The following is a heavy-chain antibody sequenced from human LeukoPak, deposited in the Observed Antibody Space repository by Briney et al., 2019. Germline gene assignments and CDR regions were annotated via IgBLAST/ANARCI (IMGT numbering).Heavy chain of an antibody. V-gene: IGHV3-30*03. J-gene: IGHJ4*02. CDR2: ISYDGSNK. D-gene: IGHD1-26*01. CDR1: GSTFSSYG. CDR3: ASTPGGREEYYFDY. Sequence: GGSLRLSCAASGSTFSSYGMHWVRQAPGKGLEWVAVISYDGSNKYYADSVKGRFTISRDNSKNTLYLQMNSLRAEDTAVYYCASTPGGREEYYFDYWGQGTLVTVSS.